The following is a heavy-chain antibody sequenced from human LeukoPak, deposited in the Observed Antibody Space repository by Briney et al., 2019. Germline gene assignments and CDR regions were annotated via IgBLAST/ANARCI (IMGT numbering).Heavy chain of an antibody. J-gene: IGHJ5*02. CDR3: AREGRVNWFDP. CDR1: GFTFGSYA. Sequence: GGSLRLSCAASGFTFGSYAMPWVRQAPGKGLEWVAVISYDGSNKYYADSVKGRFTISRDNSKNTLYLQMNSLRAEDTAVYYCAREGRVNWFDPWGQGTLVTVSS. V-gene: IGHV3-30-3*01. CDR2: ISYDGSNK.